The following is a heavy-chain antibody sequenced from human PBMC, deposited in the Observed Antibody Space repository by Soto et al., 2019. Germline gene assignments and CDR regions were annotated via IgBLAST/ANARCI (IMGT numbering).Heavy chain of an antibody. Sequence: SVKVSCKASGGTFSSYAISWVRQAPGQGLEWMGGIIPIFGTANYAQKFQGRVTITADESTSTAYVELSSLRSEDTAVYYCARDGGGSQYYFDYWGQGTLVTVSS. D-gene: IGHD2-15*01. CDR2: IIPIFGTA. CDR3: ARDGGGSQYYFDY. J-gene: IGHJ4*02. CDR1: GGTFSSYA. V-gene: IGHV1-69*13.